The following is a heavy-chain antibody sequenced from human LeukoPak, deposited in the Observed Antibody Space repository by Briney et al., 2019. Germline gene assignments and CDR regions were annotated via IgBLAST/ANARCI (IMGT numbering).Heavy chain of an antibody. CDR3: AKYCSSTSCYKSSPD. CDR2: IKQDGSEK. V-gene: IGHV3-7*01. Sequence: GRSLRLSCAASGFTFSSYWMSWVRQAPGKGLEWVANIKQDGSEKYYVDSVKGRFTISRDNAKNSLYLQMNSLRAEDTAVYYCAKYCSSTSCYKSSPDWGQGTLVTVSS. D-gene: IGHD2-2*02. CDR1: GFTFSSYW. J-gene: IGHJ4*02.